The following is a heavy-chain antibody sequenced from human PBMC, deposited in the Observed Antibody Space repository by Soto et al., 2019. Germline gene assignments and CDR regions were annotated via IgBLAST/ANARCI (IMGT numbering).Heavy chain of an antibody. J-gene: IGHJ4*02. Sequence: PGGSLRLSCAASGFTFSSYAMSWVRRAPGKGLEWVSAISGSGGSTYYADSVKGRFTISRDNSKNTLYLQMNSLRAEDTAVYYCAKPDIQDVDTAMAPFDYWGQGTLVTVSS. V-gene: IGHV3-23*01. CDR3: AKPDIQDVDTAMAPFDY. CDR1: GFTFSSYA. D-gene: IGHD5-18*01. CDR2: ISGSGGST.